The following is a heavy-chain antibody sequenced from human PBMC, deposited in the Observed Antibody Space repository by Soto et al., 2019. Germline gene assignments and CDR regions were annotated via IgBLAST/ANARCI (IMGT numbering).Heavy chain of an antibody. V-gene: IGHV4-59*12. CDR2: IHYRGHT. D-gene: IGHD4-17*01. CDR3: ARDTYGDYVGYFDP. J-gene: IGHJ5*02. Sequence: PSETXSLTCSVSGGSMSDNYWSWIRKTPGKGLEWIAWIHYRGHTNSNPSLKSRVIISVDRSKNQFSLKLSSVTAADTALYYYARDTYGDYVGYFDPWGQGTLVTVSS. CDR1: GGSMSDNY.